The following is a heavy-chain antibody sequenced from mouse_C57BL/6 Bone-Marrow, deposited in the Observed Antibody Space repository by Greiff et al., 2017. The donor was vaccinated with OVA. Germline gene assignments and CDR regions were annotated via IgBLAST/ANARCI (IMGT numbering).Heavy chain of an antibody. V-gene: IGHV7-1*01. CDR1: GFTFSDFY. CDR2: SRNKANDYTT. J-gene: IGHJ3*01. Sequence: EVKLVESGGGLVQSGRSLRLSCATSGFTFSDFYMEWVRQAPGKGLEWIAASRNKANDYTTEYSASVKGRFIVSRDTSQSILYLQMNALRAEDTAMYYCARDGYYGGFAYWGQGTLVTVSA. D-gene: IGHD1-1*01. CDR3: ARDGYYGGFAY.